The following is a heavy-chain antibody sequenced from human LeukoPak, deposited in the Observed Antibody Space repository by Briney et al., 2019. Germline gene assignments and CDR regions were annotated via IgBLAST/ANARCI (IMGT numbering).Heavy chain of an antibody. CDR1: RFTFSNYW. D-gene: IGHD5-24*01. J-gene: IGHJ3*01. CDR2: IQQYGTEE. V-gene: IGHV3-7*05. Sequence: PGVSLRLSCAASRFTFSNYWMTWVRQAPGKGLEWVANIQQYGTEENYVDSVKGRFTISRDNAKNSLYLQMNSLRAEDTAVYYCAKVNRGDGSQFGAFDVWGQGTMVTVCS. CDR3: AKVNRGDGSQFGAFDV.